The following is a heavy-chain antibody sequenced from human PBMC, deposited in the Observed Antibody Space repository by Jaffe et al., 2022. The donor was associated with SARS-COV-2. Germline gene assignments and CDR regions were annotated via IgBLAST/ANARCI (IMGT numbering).Heavy chain of an antibody. D-gene: IGHD3-10*01. V-gene: IGHV4-39*01. CDR3: ARGRVIISVGAFDV. Sequence: QLKLQESDPGLVKPSETLSLTCTVSGGSTGSTDYFWGWIRQPPGKGLEWIGSISYSGTTYYNPSLKSRLTISVDTSKNQFSLTLSSVTAADMAVYYCARGRVIISVGAFDVWGQGTMVIVSS. CDR1: GGSTGSTDYF. CDR2: ISYSGTT. J-gene: IGHJ3*01.